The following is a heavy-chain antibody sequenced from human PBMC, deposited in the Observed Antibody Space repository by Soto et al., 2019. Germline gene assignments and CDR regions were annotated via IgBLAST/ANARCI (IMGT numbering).Heavy chain of an antibody. CDR2: ISGSGAKT. CDR1: GFTFSSYA. D-gene: IGHD3-3*01. CDR3: ARGDPYYDFVFGS. V-gene: IGHV3-23*01. Sequence: GGSLRLSCAASGFTFSSYAMTWVRRAPGKGLEWVSSISGSGAKTYYAVSVEGRFTISRDNSKNTLSLQTDSLRADDPAIYYCARGDPYYDFVFGSWGKGPLVPVS. J-gene: IGHJ5*01.